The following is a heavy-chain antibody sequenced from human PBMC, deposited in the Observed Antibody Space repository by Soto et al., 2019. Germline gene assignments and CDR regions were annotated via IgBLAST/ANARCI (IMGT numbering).Heavy chain of an antibody. V-gene: IGHV3-23*01. CDR1: GFTFSTYA. CDR3: AKGPLIVVVPFDS. Sequence: EMQLLESGGGLVQPGGSLRLSCAASGFTFSTYAMSWVRQAPGKGLEWVSTITTLGTTYYADSVKGRFTLSRDNSKNMLYLQMNCLRDEDTALYYCAKGPLIVVVPFDSWGQGTLVTVSS. CDR2: ITTLGTT. D-gene: IGHD2-15*01. J-gene: IGHJ4*02.